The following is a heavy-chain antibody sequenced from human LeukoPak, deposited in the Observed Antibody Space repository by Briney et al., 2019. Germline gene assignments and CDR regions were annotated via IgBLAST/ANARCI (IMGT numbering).Heavy chain of an antibody. Sequence: ASVKVSCKASGGSFSSYAISWVRQAPGQGLEWMGRIIPILGIANYAQKFQGRVTITADKSTSTAYMELSSLRSEDTAVYYCARVAYYYYYMDVWGKGTTVTVSS. CDR1: GGSFSSYA. J-gene: IGHJ6*03. CDR2: IIPILGIA. V-gene: IGHV1-69*04. CDR3: ARVAYYYYYMDV.